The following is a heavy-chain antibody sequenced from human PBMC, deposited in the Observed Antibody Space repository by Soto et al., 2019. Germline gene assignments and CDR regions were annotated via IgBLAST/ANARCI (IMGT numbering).Heavy chain of an antibody. D-gene: IGHD3-10*01. CDR2: IYHSGST. Sequence: NPSETLSLTCAVSGGSISSGGYSWSWIRQPPGKGLEWIGYIYHSGSTYYNPSLKSRVTISVDRSKNQFSLKLSSVTAADTAVYYCARGPSLHFLGRGSYSSMDVWGQGTTVTVSS. J-gene: IGHJ6*01. CDR3: ARGPSLHFLGRGSYSSMDV. CDR1: GGSISSGGYS. V-gene: IGHV4-30-2*01.